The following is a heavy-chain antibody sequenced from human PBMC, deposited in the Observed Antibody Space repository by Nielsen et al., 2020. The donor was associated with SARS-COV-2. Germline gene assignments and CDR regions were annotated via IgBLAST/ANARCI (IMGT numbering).Heavy chain of an antibody. D-gene: IGHD3/OR15-3a*01. V-gene: IGHV4-34*01. Sequence: SETLSLTCAVSGGSFGGYYWSWIRQPPGTGLGWIGVVNYRGGTNYNPSLKSRVTISMAASKNQFSLKMSAVTAADTADYYGARESGLDTTDNWGQGVLVTVSS. CDR1: GGSFGGYY. CDR3: ARESGLDTTDN. CDR2: VNYRGGT. J-gene: IGHJ4*02.